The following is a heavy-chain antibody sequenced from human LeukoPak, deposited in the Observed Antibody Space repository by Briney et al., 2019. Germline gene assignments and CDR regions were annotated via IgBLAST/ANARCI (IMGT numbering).Heavy chain of an antibody. Sequence: GGSLRLSCAASGFTFSDYYMSWIRQAPGKGLEWVSYISSSGSTIYYADSVKGRFTISRDNAKNSLYLQMNSLRAEDTAVYYCARAPMVRGVMNYYFYGMDVWGQGTTVTVSS. CDR2: ISSSGSTI. CDR3: ARAPMVRGVMNYYFYGMDV. CDR1: GFTFSDYY. J-gene: IGHJ6*02. V-gene: IGHV3-11*01. D-gene: IGHD3-10*01.